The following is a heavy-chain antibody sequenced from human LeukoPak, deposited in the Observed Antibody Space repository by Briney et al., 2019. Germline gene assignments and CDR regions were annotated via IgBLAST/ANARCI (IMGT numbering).Heavy chain of an antibody. CDR2: IKQDGSEK. D-gene: IGHD3-22*01. V-gene: IGHV3-7*01. J-gene: IGHJ6*02. CDR3: ASGYDSSGTGGYGMDV. Sequence: GGSLRLSCAASGFTFSSYWMSWVRQAPGKGLEWVANIKQDGSEKYYVDSVKGRFTISRDNAKNSLYLQMNSLRAEDTAVYYCASGYDSSGTGGYGMDVWGQGTTVTVSS. CDR1: GFTFSSYW.